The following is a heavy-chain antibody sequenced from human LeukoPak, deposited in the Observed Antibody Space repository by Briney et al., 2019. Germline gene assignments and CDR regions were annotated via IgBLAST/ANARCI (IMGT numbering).Heavy chain of an antibody. J-gene: IGHJ4*02. CDR3: AGGGDFDY. D-gene: IGHD3-16*01. V-gene: IGHV3-21*01. CDR1: GFSFSIYF. CDR2: ISRTSEYI. Sequence: GGSLILSCAASGFSFSIYFMNWVRQAPGKGLEWVSSISRTSEYIHYADSVRGRFAISRDNAKNSVYLQMNSLRAEDTAVYFCAGGGDFDYWGQGILVTVSA.